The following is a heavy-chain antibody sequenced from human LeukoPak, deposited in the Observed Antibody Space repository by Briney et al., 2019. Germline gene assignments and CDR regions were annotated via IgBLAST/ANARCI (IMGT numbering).Heavy chain of an antibody. CDR3: ARKYYYDSSGYLGY. V-gene: IGHV3-11*01. CDR2: ISSSGGTI. CDR1: GFTFSDYY. D-gene: IGHD3-22*01. Sequence: GRSLRLSCAASGFTFSDYYMSWIRQAPGKGLEWVSYISSSGGTIYYADSVKGRFTISRDNAKNSLYLQMNSLRAEDTAVYYCARKYYYDSSGYLGYWGQGTLVTVSS. J-gene: IGHJ4*02.